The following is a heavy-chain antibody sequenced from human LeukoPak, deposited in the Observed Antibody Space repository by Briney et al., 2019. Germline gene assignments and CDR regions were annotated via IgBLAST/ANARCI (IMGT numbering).Heavy chain of an antibody. V-gene: IGHV3-7*05. CDR3: AKLYDSSGYSLFDN. CDR2: INQDGSAK. J-gene: IGHJ3*02. Sequence: GGSLRLSCAASGFTFSSYSMSWVRQAPGKGLQWVASINQDGSAKYYVDSVKGRFTISRDSAKNSLFLQMNSLRADDTAVYYCAKLYDSSGYSLFDNWGQGTMVTVSS. CDR1: GFTFSSYS. D-gene: IGHD3-22*01.